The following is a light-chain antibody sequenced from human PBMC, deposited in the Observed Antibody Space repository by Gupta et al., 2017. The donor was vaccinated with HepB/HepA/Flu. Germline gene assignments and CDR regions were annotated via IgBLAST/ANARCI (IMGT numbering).Light chain of an antibody. CDR2: DVT. CDR3: CSYSLTHTFI. CDR1: SSDVAYGY. Sequence: QSALAPPRSLSGPPGQSATLSFTGTSSDVAYGYVSWYQPHPGKATYLIIYDVTERPSGVPDRFSGSKSGNTASLTISGLQAEDEADYHCCSYSLTHTFIFGGGTTVTVL. V-gene: IGLV2-11*01. J-gene: IGLJ2*01.